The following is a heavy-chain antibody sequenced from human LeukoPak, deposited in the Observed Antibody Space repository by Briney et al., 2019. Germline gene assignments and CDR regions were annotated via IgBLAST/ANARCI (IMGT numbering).Heavy chain of an antibody. J-gene: IGHJ4*02. CDR2: IYPGDSDA. CDR3: SRRRNSGNDLNPTPSYFDY. CDR1: GYTFTTYW. D-gene: IGHD5-12*01. Sequence: GESLKISCQGSGYTFTTYWVAWVRQMPGKGLEWMGIIYPGDSDARYSTSFQGQITISADKSISTAYLQWNSLRASDTATYLCSRRRNSGNDLNPTPSYFDYWGQGTLVTVSS. V-gene: IGHV5-51*01.